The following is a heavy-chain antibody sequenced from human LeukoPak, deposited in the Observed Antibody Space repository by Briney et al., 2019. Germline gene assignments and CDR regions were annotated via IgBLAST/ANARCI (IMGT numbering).Heavy chain of an antibody. CDR1: GGSISSYY. CDR3: AGEPSFYYDSSSYYYYFDY. J-gene: IGHJ4*02. Sequence: PSGTLSLTRTVSGGSISSYYWSWIRQPAGKGLEWIGRIYTSGSTNYNPSLKSRVTMSVDTSKNQFSLKLSSVTAADTAVYYCAGEPSFYYDSSSYYYYFDYWGQGTLVTVSS. V-gene: IGHV4-4*07. CDR2: IYTSGST. D-gene: IGHD3-22*01.